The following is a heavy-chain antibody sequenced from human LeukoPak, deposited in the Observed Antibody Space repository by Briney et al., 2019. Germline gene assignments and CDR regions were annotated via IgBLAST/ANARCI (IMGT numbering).Heavy chain of an antibody. D-gene: IGHD3-10*01. CDR1: GLTVSNNY. CDR3: ARDHYGLDY. Sequence: GGSLRLSCVVSGLTVSNNYMSWVRQAPGKGLEWVSVIYSDGTTRNADSVKGRFTISRDNSKNTVYLQMDSLRAEDTAVYYCARDHYGLDYWGQGTLVTVSS. J-gene: IGHJ4*02. V-gene: IGHV3-53*01. CDR2: IYSDGTT.